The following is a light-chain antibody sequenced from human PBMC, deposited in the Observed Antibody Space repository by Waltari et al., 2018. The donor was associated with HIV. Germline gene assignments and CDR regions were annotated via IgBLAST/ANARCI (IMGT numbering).Light chain of an antibody. J-gene: IGKJ4*01. Sequence: ETVMTQSPDILSVSPGERPTLSCRASQSVGGDVAWYQQKPGQATRLLIYGATSRATGIPARFSASGSGTEFILTISSLQSEDFAVYFCQQYNHWPLTFGGGTKVEIK. CDR2: GAT. CDR3: QQYNHWPLT. V-gene: IGKV3-15*01. CDR1: QSVGGD.